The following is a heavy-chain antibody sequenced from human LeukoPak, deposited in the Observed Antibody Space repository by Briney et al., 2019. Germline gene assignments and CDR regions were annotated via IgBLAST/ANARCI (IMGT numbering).Heavy chain of an antibody. CDR2: INPNSSGT. CDR3: ARESTFDI. V-gene: IGHV1-2*02. Sequence: ASVKVSCKASGYTFTGYYIHWVRQAPGQGLEWMGWINPNSSGTNYAQNLQGRVTMTRDTSISTAYMELSRLESDDTAVYYCARESTFDIWGQGTVVTVSS. CDR1: GYTFTGYY. J-gene: IGHJ3*02.